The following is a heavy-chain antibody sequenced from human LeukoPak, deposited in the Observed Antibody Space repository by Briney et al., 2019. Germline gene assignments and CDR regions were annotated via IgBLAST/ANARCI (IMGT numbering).Heavy chain of an antibody. Sequence: PGGSLRLSCAASGFTFSNAWMSWVRQAPGKGLEYVSAISSNGGTTYYANSVKGRFTISRDNSKNTLYLQMGSLRAEDMAVYYCARTPSGVVVITSYDYWGQGTLVTVSS. CDR1: GFTFSNAW. J-gene: IGHJ4*02. D-gene: IGHD3-22*01. CDR2: ISSNGGTT. V-gene: IGHV3-64*01. CDR3: ARTPSGVVVITSYDY.